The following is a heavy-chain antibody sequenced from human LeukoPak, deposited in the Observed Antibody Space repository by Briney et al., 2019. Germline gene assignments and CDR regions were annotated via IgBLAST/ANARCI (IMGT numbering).Heavy chain of an antibody. J-gene: IGHJ4*02. CDR3: ARGWGYFDS. CDR2: VWYDGNNK. Sequence: PGRSLRLSCVASGFTFSNYGMHWVRQAPGKGLEWVAVVWYDGNNKYYVDSVRGRFTISRDNSKSTLYLQMNSLRVEDTAVYYCARGWGYFDSWGQGTLVTVSS. CDR1: GFTFSNYG. D-gene: IGHD7-27*01. V-gene: IGHV3-33*01.